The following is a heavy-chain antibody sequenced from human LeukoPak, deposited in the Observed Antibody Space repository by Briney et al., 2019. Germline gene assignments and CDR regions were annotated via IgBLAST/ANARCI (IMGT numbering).Heavy chain of an antibody. CDR1: GGTFSSYA. CDR3: ARAPGKSYYYYYYGMDV. J-gene: IGHJ6*02. D-gene: IGHD1-1*01. Sequence: SVKVSCKASGGTFSSYAISWVRQAPGQGLEWMGGIIPIFGTAIYAQKFQGRITISADKSTSTAYMEVNSLRSEDTAVYYCARAPGKSYYYYYYGMDVWGQGTTATVSS. CDR2: IIPIFGTA. V-gene: IGHV1-69*06.